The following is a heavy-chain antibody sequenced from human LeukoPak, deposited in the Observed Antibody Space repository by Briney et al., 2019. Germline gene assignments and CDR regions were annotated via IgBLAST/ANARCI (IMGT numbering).Heavy chain of an antibody. J-gene: IGHJ4*02. Sequence: GGSLRLSCAASGFTFSSYNMIWFRQAPGKGLEWVAVISYDGSNKYYADSVKGRFTISRDNSKNTLYLQMNSLRAEDTAVYYCARDLYYYGSGSYYPPGYWGQGTLVTVSS. V-gene: IGHV3-30*01. CDR2: ISYDGSNK. CDR1: GFTFSSYN. CDR3: ARDLYYYGSGSYYPPGY. D-gene: IGHD3-10*01.